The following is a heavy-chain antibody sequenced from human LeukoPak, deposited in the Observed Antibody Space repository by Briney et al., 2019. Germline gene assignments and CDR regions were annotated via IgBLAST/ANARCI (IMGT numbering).Heavy chain of an antibody. CDR3: ARRPYLGYCSSTSCPGGIWFDP. J-gene: IGHJ5*02. CDR1: GGSFSGYY. Sequence: SETLSLTCAVYGGSFSGYYWSWIRQTPGKGLEWIGEIIHSVSTNYNPTLKSRVTISVDTSKNQFSLKLSSVTAADTAVYYCARRPYLGYCSSTSCPGGIWFDPWGQGNLVTVTA. D-gene: IGHD2-2*01. CDR2: IIHSVST. V-gene: IGHV4-34*12.